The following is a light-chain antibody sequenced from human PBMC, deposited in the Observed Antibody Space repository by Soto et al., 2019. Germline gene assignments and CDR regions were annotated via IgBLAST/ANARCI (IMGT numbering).Light chain of an antibody. Sequence: QSALTQPPSASGSPGQSVTISCTGTSNDVGGYNYVSWYQQHPGKAPRLMIYEVNQRPSGVPDRFSGSKSGNTASLTVSGLQAEDEADYYCSSYAGSNNFQRVFGGGTKLTVL. J-gene: IGLJ3*02. CDR1: SNDVGGYNY. CDR2: EVN. V-gene: IGLV2-8*01. CDR3: SSYAGSNNFQRV.